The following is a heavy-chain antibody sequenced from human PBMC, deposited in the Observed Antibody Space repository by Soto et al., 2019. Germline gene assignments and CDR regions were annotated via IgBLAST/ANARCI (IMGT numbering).Heavy chain of an antibody. CDR1: GYTFTSYG. CDR3: ARDTQQLDLYYYYGMDV. J-gene: IGHJ6*02. Sequence: ASVKVSCKASGYTFTSYGISWVRQAPGQGLEWMGWISAYNGNTNYAQKLQGRVTMTTDTSTSTAYIELRSLRSDDTAVYYCARDTQQLDLYYYYGMDVWGQGTTVTVSS. CDR2: ISAYNGNT. V-gene: IGHV1-18*01. D-gene: IGHD6-13*01.